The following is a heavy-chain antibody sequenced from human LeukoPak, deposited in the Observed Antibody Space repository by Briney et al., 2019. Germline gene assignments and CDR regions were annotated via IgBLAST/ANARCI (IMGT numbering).Heavy chain of an antibody. J-gene: IGHJ3*02. CDR1: GYTFTSYA. V-gene: IGHV1-2*02. Sequence: ASVKVSCKASGYTFTSYAMNWVRQAPGQGLEWMGWINPNSGGTNYAQKFQGRVTMTRDTSISTAYMELSRLRSDDTAVYYCARFGLGKHIEVAGIPFDIWGQGTMVTVSS. CDR2: INPNSGGT. CDR3: ARFGLGKHIEVAGIPFDI. D-gene: IGHD6-19*01.